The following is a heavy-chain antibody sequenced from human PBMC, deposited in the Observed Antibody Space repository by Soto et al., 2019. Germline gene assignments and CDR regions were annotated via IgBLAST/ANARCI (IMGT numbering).Heavy chain of an antibody. J-gene: IGHJ4*02. CDR1: GFTFSSYA. V-gene: IGHV3-23*01. D-gene: IGHD5-12*01. CDR2: ISGSGGST. CDR3: ASHPASGYDLECFDY. Sequence: GGSLRLSCAASGFTFSSYAMSWVRQAPGKGLEWVSAISGSGGSTYYADSVKGRFTISRDNSKNTLYLQMNSLRAEDTAVYYCASHPASGYDLECFDYWGQGTLVTVSS.